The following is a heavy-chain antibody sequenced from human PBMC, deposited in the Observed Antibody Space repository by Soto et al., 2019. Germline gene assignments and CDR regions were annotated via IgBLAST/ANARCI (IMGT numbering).Heavy chain of an antibody. CDR1: GGTFSSYA. CDR3: AREYCSGGSCYHYYYYYCGMDV. Sequence: QVQLVQSGAEVKKPGSSVKVSCKASGGTFSSYAISWVRQAPGQELEWMGGIIPIFGTANYAQKFQGRVTITADESTSTAYMELSSLRSEDTAVYYCAREYCSGGSCYHYYYYYCGMDVRGQGTTVTVSS. D-gene: IGHD2-15*01. CDR2: IIPIFGTA. J-gene: IGHJ6*02. V-gene: IGHV1-69*01.